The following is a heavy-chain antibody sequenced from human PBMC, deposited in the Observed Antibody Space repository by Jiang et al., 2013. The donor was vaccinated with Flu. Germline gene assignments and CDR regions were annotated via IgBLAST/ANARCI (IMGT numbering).Heavy chain of an antibody. V-gene: IGHV4-31*11. D-gene: IGHD3-16*01. CDR1: GGSISSGGYY. CDR3: ARHRSVFWDRFDY. J-gene: IGHJ4*02. CDR2: IYYSGST. Sequence: KPSGTLSLTCAVSGGSISSGGYYWSWIRQHPGKGLEWIGYIYYSGSTYYNPSLKSRVTISVDTSKNQFSLKLSSVTAADTAVYYCARHRSVFWDRFDYWGQGTLVTVSS.